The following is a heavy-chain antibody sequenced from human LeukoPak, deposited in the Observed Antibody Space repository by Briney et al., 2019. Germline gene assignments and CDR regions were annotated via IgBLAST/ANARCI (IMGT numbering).Heavy chain of an antibody. CDR3: ARVRTPFPPGSGDPVFDY. D-gene: IGHD3-10*01. J-gene: IGHJ4*02. Sequence: SVKVSCKASGGTFSSYAISWVRQAPGQGLEWMGGIIPIFGTANYAQKFQGRVTITADESTSTAYMELSSLRSEDTAVYYCARVRTPFPPGSGDPVFDYWGQGTLVTVSS. CDR1: GGTFSSYA. V-gene: IGHV1-69*13. CDR2: IIPIFGTA.